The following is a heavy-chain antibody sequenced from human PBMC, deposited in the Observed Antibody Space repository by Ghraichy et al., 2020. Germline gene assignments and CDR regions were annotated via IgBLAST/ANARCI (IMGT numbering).Heavy chain of an antibody. D-gene: IGHD6-13*01. J-gene: IGHJ6*02. Sequence: LSLTCTISGGSISSSSYYWGWIRQPPGKGLEWIGSIYYSGSTYYNPSLKSRVTISVDTSKNQFSLKLSSVTAADTAVYYCARLVTAARNYGMDVWGQGTTVTVSS. CDR1: GGSISSSSYY. CDR3: ARLVTAARNYGMDV. CDR2: IYYSGST. V-gene: IGHV4-39*01.